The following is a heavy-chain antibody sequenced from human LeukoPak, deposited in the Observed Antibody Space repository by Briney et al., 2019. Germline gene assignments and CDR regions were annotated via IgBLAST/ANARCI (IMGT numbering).Heavy chain of an antibody. V-gene: IGHV3-23*01. J-gene: IGHJ1*01. CDR3: AEAGRSGWYEDWYFQH. CDR2: INGSGGST. D-gene: IGHD6-19*01. Sequence: PGGSLRLSCAASGFTFSSYSMSWVRQAPGKGLEWVSAINGSGGSTYYADSVKGRFTISRDNSKNTLYLQMNSLRAEDTAVYYCAEAGRSGWYEDWYFQHWGQSTLVTVSS. CDR1: GFTFSSYS.